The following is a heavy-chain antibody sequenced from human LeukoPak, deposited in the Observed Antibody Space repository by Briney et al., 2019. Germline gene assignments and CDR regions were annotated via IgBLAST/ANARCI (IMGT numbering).Heavy chain of an antibody. D-gene: IGHD3-10*01. Sequence: SETLSLTCTVSVVSISSYYWSWIRQPPGEGLEWIGYIYYSGSTNSNPSLKSRVTISIDTSKNQFSLKLNSVTAADTAMYYCASHYGSGFDYWGQGNLVTVSS. CDR3: ASHYGSGFDY. V-gene: IGHV4-59*01. CDR1: VVSISSYY. CDR2: IYYSGST. J-gene: IGHJ4*02.